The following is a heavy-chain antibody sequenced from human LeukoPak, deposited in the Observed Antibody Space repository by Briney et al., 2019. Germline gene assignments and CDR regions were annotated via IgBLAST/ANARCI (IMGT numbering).Heavy chain of an antibody. CDR2: INTNTGNP. V-gene: IGHV7-4-1*02. Sequence: GASVKVSYKASGYTFTSYGISWVRQAPGQGLEWMGWINTNTGNPTYAQGFTGRFVFSLDTSVSTAYLQISSLKAEDTAVYYCARNKYYYGSGSYQPHDAFDIWGQGTMVTVSS. D-gene: IGHD3-10*01. J-gene: IGHJ3*02. CDR3: ARNKYYYGSGSYQPHDAFDI. CDR1: GYTFTSYG.